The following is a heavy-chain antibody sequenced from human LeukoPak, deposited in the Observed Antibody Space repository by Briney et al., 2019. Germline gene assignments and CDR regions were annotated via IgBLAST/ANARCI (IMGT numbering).Heavy chain of an antibody. CDR3: ARLTGSGYYYFDY. J-gene: IGHJ4*02. CDR2: ISSGSGTI. Sequence: GGSLRLSCAASGFTFSSYSMNWVRQAPGTGLEWASFISSGSGTIYYADSVKGRFTISRDNAKNSLFLHMNNLRDEDTAVYYCARLTGSGYYYFDYWGQGTLVTVSS. D-gene: IGHD3-22*01. V-gene: IGHV3-48*02. CDR1: GFTFSSYS.